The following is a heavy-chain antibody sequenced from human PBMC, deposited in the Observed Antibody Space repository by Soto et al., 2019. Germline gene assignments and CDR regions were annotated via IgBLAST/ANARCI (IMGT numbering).Heavy chain of an antibody. D-gene: IGHD5-12*01. CDR2: IYSSGTA. CDR3: ASRQQQVALVDY. CDR1: AGYISSGFYF. J-gene: IGHJ4*02. Sequence: PSETLSLTCTVSAGYISSGFYFWSWMRQPPGKGLEWLGRIYSSGTAYYNQSLKSRLTISVDASKNQFSLKPTSVTADDTAIYYCASRQQQVALVDYWGKGTLVTVSS. V-gene: IGHV4-30-4*01.